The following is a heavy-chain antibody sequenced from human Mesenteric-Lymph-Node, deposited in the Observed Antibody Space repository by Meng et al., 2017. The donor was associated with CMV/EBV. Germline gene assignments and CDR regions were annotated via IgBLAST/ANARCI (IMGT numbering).Heavy chain of an antibody. CDR2: IYYTGRT. D-gene: IGHD6-13*01. V-gene: IGHV4-59*01. J-gene: IGHJ4*02. CDR3: AREIQRRGSSWYDGFDY. CDR1: GGSISSYH. Sequence: SETLSLTCTVSGGSISSYHWSWIRQPPGRGLEWIGHIYYTGRTNYNPSLKSRVTISIDTSQNQFSLKLSSVTAADTAVYYCAREIQRRGSSWYDGFDYWGQGTLVTVSS.